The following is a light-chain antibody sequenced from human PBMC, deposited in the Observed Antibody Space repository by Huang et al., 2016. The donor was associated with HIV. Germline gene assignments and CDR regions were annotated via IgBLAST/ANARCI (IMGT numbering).Light chain of an antibody. J-gene: IGKJ1*01. CDR3: QQYGSSSWT. V-gene: IGKV3-20*01. CDR1: QGVNNMY. CDR2: GAS. Sequence: EIVLTQSPGTLSLSPGERVTLSCRASQGVNNMYLAWYQQKPGQAPRLLRYGASSRATGIPDRFSGSGSGTDFTLTISRLEPEDLAVYYCQQYGSSSWTFGQGTKVEIK.